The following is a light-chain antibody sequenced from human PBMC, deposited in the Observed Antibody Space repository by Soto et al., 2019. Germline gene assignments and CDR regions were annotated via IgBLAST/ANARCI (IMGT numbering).Light chain of an antibody. Sequence: QSALTPPPSASGSPGQSVTISCTGTSSDVGAYKFVYWYQLHPGKAPKLMIYEVNVRPSGVPDRFSGSKSGNTASLTVSGLQVEDEADYYCSSYGGRSNLVFGGGTKLTVL. CDR1: SSDVGAYKF. CDR2: EVN. CDR3: SSYGGRSNLV. J-gene: IGLJ2*01. V-gene: IGLV2-8*01.